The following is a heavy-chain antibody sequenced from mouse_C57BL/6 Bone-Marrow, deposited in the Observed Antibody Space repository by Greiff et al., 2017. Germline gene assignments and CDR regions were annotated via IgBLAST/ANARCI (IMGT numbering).Heavy chain of an antibody. Sequence: QVQLQQPGAELVKPGASVKLSCKASGYTFTSYWMHWVKQRPGRGLEWIGRIDPNSGGTKYNEKFKSKATLTVDKPSSTAYVQLSSLTSEDSAVYYCARLFITTGVARYFDVWGTGTTVTVSS. V-gene: IGHV1-72*01. CDR1: GYTFTSYW. D-gene: IGHD1-1*01. CDR2: IDPNSGGT. CDR3: ARLFITTGVARYFDV. J-gene: IGHJ1*03.